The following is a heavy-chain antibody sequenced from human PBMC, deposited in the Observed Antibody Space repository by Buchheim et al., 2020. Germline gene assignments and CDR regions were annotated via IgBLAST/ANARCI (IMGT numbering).Heavy chain of an antibody. CDR2: INPGGEPI. Sequence: QVQLVQSGAEVKKPGASVRISCKASGYTFTRFYIHWFRQAPGQGLEWMGIINPGGEPITYALKFQGRVTMNRDTSTNTVYMELSSLRSDDTAVYYCARKVAVSTIGYYFDYWGQGTL. J-gene: IGHJ4*02. D-gene: IGHD5/OR15-5a*01. V-gene: IGHV1-46*01. CDR1: GYTFTRFY. CDR3: ARKVAVSTIGYYFDY.